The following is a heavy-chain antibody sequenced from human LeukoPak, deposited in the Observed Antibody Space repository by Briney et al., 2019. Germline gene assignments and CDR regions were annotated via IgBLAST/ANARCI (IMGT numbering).Heavy chain of an antibody. CDR2: ISGSSSYI. J-gene: IGHJ3*02. Sequence: GGSLRLSCAASGFTFSSYSMNWVRQAPGKGLEWVSSISGSSSYIYYADSVKGRFTISRDNAKNSLYLQMNSLRAEDTAVYYCARDNPRWNPHAFDIWGQRTMATVSS. V-gene: IGHV3-21*01. CDR3: ARDNPRWNPHAFDI. D-gene: IGHD5-24*01. CDR1: GFTFSSYS.